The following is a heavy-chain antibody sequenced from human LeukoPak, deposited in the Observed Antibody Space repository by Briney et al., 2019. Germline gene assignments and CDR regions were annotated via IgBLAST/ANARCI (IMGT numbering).Heavy chain of an antibody. J-gene: IGHJ4*02. CDR2: LSGNGNTI. Sequence: GGSLRLSCAASGFTFSTYAMSWVRQAPGKGPECVSALSGNGNTIYYADSVKGRFTISRDNSKNTLSLQMNSLRAEDTAVYYCAKALYGGHDYWGQGTLVTVSS. CDR3: AKALYGGHDY. V-gene: IGHV3-23*01. CDR1: GFTFSTYA. D-gene: IGHD4-23*01.